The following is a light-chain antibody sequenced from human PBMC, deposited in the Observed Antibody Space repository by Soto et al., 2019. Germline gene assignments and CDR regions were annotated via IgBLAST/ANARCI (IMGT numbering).Light chain of an antibody. J-gene: IGKJ1*01. CDR1: QTISSW. CDR2: KAS. CDR3: QQSYSTPPT. V-gene: IGKV1-5*03. Sequence: DIQMTQSPSTLSRSLSPRLTIACRASQTISSWLAWYQQKPGKAPKILIYKASTLKSGVPSRFSGSGSGTEFTLTISSLQPEDFATYYCQQSYSTPPTFGQGTKVDIK.